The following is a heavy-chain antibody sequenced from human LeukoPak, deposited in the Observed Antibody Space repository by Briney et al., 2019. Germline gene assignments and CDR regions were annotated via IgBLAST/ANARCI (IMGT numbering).Heavy chain of an antibody. CDR1: GFTFSNYA. CDR2: ISGSGGST. J-gene: IGHJ3*02. Sequence: GGSLRLSCAASGFTFSNYAMSWVRQAPGKGLEWVSGISGSGGSTYYADSAKGRFTISRDSSKYTLYLQMNSLRAEDTAVYYCAKDRESSGWYARDALDIWGQGTMVTVSS. V-gene: IGHV3-23*01. CDR3: AKDRESSGWYARDALDI. D-gene: IGHD6-19*01.